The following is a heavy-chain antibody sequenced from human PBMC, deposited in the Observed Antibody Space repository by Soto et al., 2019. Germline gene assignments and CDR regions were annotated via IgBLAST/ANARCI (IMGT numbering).Heavy chain of an antibody. D-gene: IGHD3-16*01. V-gene: IGHV2-5*02. CDR3: ARALGSWGAYYFDH. CDR2: VYWDNDK. J-gene: IGHJ4*02. CDR1: GFSLDTWGVG. Sequence: QITLKESGPTLVRPTQTLTLTCTVSGFSLDTWGVGVGWIRQPPGKAPEWLALVYWDNDKRYSPSLKNRLTISKDTSKNQAVLTMTNMDPVDTVTYDCARALGSWGAYYFDHWGQGTLVTVSS.